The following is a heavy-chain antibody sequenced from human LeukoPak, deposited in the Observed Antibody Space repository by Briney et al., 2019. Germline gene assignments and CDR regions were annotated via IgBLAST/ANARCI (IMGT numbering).Heavy chain of an antibody. D-gene: IGHD4-23*01. V-gene: IGHV3-9*01. CDR2: ISWNSGSI. J-gene: IGHJ4*02. Sequence: GRSLRLSCAASGFTFDDYAMHWVRQAPGKGLEGVSGISWNSGSIGYADSVKGRFTISRDNAKNSLYLQMNSLRAEDTALYYCAKDKEEVLTPYFDYWGQGTLVTVSS. CDR1: GFTFDDYA. CDR3: AKDKEEVLTPYFDY.